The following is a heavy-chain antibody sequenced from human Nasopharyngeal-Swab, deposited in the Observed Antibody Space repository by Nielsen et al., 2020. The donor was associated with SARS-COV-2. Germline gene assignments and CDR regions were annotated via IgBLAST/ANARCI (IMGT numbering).Heavy chain of an antibody. CDR3: AKANVLFWFGQFKNDGFDI. Sequence: GESLKISCTASGFSFNNYGMHWVRQAPGEGLEWVAVISYDGSKKFYAESVEGRFTISRDYSKSTLYLQMDSLRTEDTAMYYCAKANVLFWFGQFKNDGFDIWGQGTMVAVSS. V-gene: IGHV3-30*18. J-gene: IGHJ3*02. CDR1: GFSFNNYG. D-gene: IGHD3-10*01. CDR2: ISYDGSKK.